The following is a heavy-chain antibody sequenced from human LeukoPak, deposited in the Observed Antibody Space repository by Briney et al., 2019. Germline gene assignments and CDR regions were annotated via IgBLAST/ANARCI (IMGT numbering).Heavy chain of an antibody. V-gene: IGHV1-69*13. Sequence: ASVTVSCKASGGTFSSYAISWVRQAPGQGLEWMGGIIPIFGTANYAQKFQGRVTITADESTSTAYMELSSLRSEDTAVYYCARRLIVDYYYYGMDVWGQGTTVTVSS. D-gene: IGHD2-8*01. CDR1: GGTFSSYA. J-gene: IGHJ6*02. CDR2: IIPIFGTA. CDR3: ARRLIVDYYYYGMDV.